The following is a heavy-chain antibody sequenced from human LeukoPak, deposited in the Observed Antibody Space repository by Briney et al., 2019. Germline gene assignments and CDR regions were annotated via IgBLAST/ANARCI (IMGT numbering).Heavy chain of an antibody. CDR1: GYTFTDYY. J-gene: IGHJ4*02. Sequence: ASVKVSCKASGYTFTDYYIHLVRQAPGQGLEWMGWINSNSGDTNYAQKLQGRVTMTTDTSTSTAYMELRSLRSDDTTVYYCARGMATIGDYWGQGTLVTVSS. CDR2: INSNSGDT. CDR3: ARGMATIGDY. D-gene: IGHD5-12*01. V-gene: IGHV1-18*04.